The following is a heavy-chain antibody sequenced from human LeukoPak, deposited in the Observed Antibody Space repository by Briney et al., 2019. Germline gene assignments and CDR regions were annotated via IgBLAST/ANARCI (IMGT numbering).Heavy chain of an antibody. D-gene: IGHD3-16*02. V-gene: IGHV3-74*01. CDR2: ISPDGSST. J-gene: IGHJ4*02. CDR1: GFTFSTYW. Sequence: GGSLRLSCAASGFTFSTYWMHWVRHAPGKGLVWVSRISPDGSSTAYADSVKGRLTISRDTAKNTLDVQMNSLRVEDTAVYYCAREGGGGIGPIDSWGQGIVVTVSS. CDR3: AREGGGGIGPIDS.